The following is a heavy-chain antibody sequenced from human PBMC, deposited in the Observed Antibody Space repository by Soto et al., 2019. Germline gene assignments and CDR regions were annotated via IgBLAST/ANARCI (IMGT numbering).Heavy chain of an antibody. J-gene: IGHJ4*02. V-gene: IGHV1-46*03. D-gene: IGHD6-13*01. CDR1: GYTFTSYY. CDR2: INPSGGST. Sequence: ASVKVSCKASGYTFTSYYIHWVRQAPGQGLEWMGIINPSGGSTSYAQKFQGRVTMTRDTSTSTVYMELSSLRSEDTAVYYCATYSIITRTRDYWGQGTLVTVSS. CDR3: ATYSIITRTRDY.